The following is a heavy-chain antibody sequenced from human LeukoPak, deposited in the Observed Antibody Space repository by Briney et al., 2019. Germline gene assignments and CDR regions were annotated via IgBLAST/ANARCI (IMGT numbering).Heavy chain of an antibody. D-gene: IGHD3-10*01. J-gene: IGHJ5*02. CDR1: GGSISSGSYY. Sequence: PSETLSLTCTVSGGSISSGSYYWSWIRQPAGKGLEWIGRIYSSGSTYYNPSLKSRVTISVDTSKNQFSLKLSSVTAADTAVYYCAREGSGSYPWRPHNWFDPWGQGTLVTVSS. V-gene: IGHV4-61*02. CDR2: IYSSGST. CDR3: AREGSGSYPWRPHNWFDP.